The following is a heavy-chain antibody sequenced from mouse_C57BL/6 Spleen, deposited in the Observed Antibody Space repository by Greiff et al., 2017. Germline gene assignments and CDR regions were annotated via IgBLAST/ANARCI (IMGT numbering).Heavy chain of an antibody. CDR1: GYAFSSYW. J-gene: IGHJ2*01. D-gene: IGHD2-4*01. CDR3: ERSVITTYFDY. Sequence: VQLQQSGAELVKPGASVKISCKASGYAFSSYWMNWVKQRPGKGLEWIGQIYPGDGDTNYNGKFKGKATLTADKSSSTAYMQLSSLTSEDSAVYFCERSVITTYFDYWGQGTTLTVSS. V-gene: IGHV1-80*01. CDR2: IYPGDGDT.